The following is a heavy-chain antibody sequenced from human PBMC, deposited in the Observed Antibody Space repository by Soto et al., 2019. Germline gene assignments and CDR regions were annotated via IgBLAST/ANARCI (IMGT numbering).Heavy chain of an antibody. D-gene: IGHD4-17*01. V-gene: IGHV3-9*01. CDR3: AKGQWGGDYGDYEGVGYFDL. J-gene: IGHJ2*01. Sequence: EVQLVESGGGLVQPGRSLRLSCAASGFTFDDYAMHWVRQAPGKGLEWVSGISWNSGSIGYADSVKGRFTISRDNAKKSLYMHMSSLRDEATDLYYCAKGQWGGDYGDYEGVGYFDLWGRGTLVTVSS. CDR2: ISWNSGSI. CDR1: GFTFDDYA.